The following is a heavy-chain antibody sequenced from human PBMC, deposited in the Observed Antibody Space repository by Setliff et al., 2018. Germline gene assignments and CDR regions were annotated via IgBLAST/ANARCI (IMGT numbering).Heavy chain of an antibody. CDR3: ARTPAAGTGDAFDI. Sequence: KPSETLSLTCTVSGGSGDYYWSWIRQPPGKGLEWIGYISNSGSTYYKSSLKSRLTISIDTSKSQFSLKLGSVTAADTAMYYCARTPAAGTGDAFDIWGQGTMVTVS. CDR1: GGSGDYY. V-gene: IGHV4-30-4*08. D-gene: IGHD6-13*01. J-gene: IGHJ3*02. CDR2: ISNSGST.